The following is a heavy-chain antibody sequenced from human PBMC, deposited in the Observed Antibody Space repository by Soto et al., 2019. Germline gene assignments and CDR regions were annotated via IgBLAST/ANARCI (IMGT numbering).Heavy chain of an antibody. V-gene: IGHV1-69*13. CDR3: ARCPEYYGSGSYPSARTYYYYYGMDV. CDR2: IIPIFGTA. D-gene: IGHD3-10*01. Sequence: ASVKVSCKASGGTFSSYAISWVRQAPGQGLEWMGGIIPIFGTANYAQKFQGRVTITADESTSTAYMELSSLRSEDTAVYYCARCPEYYGSGSYPSARTYYYYYGMDVWGQGTTVTVSS. J-gene: IGHJ6*02. CDR1: GGTFSSYA.